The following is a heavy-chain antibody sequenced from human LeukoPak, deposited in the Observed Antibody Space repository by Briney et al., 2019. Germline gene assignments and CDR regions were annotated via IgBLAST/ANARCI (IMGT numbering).Heavy chain of an antibody. V-gene: IGHV3-21*01. CDR1: GFTFSSYS. Sequence: GGSLRLSCAASGFTFSSYSMNWVRQAPGKGLEWASSISSSSSYIYYADSVKGRFTISRDNAKNSLYLQMNSLRAEDTAVYYCARDKGGYCSGGSCYVGGAFDIWGQGTMVTVSS. D-gene: IGHD2-15*01. J-gene: IGHJ3*02. CDR2: ISSSSSYI. CDR3: ARDKGGYCSGGSCYVGGAFDI.